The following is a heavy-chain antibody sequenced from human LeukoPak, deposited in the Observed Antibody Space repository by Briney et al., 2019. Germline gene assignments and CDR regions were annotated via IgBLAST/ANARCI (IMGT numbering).Heavy chain of an antibody. CDR2: ISGSGGST. V-gene: IGHV3-23*01. D-gene: IGHD3-9*01. CDR1: GLTFSSYV. J-gene: IGHJ4*02. Sequence: GGSLRLSCAASGLTFSSYVNWVRQAPGKGLEWVSAISGSGGSTYYADSVKGRFTISRDNSKNTLYLQMNSLRAEDTAVYYCAKILTGYYQDYWGQGTLVTVSS. CDR3: AKILTGYYQDY.